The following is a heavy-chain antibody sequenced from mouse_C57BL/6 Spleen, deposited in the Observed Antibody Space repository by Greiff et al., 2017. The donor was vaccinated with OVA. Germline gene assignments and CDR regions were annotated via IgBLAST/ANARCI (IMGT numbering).Heavy chain of an antibody. J-gene: IGHJ3*01. Sequence: VQLQQPGAELVMPGASVKLSCKASGYTFTSYWMHWVKQRPGQGLEWIGEIDPSDSYTNYNQKFKGKSTLTVDKSSSTAYMQLSSLTSEDSAVYYCARGEDYGKGFAYWGQGTLVTVSA. V-gene: IGHV1-69*01. CDR3: ARGEDYGKGFAY. CDR2: IDPSDSYT. CDR1: GYTFTSYW. D-gene: IGHD2-1*01.